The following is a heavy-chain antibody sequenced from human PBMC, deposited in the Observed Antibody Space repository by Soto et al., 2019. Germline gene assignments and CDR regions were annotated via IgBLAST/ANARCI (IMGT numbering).Heavy chain of an antibody. D-gene: IGHD6-6*01. CDR3: AKYSFDSSSSYYYYGMDV. CDR2: ISGSGGTT. CDR1: GFTFSSYA. J-gene: IGHJ6*02. Sequence: GGSLRLSCAASGFTFSSYAMSWVRQAPGKGLEWVSAISGSGGTTYYADSVKGRFTISRDNSKNTLYLQMNSLRAEDTAVYYCAKYSFDSSSSYYYYGMDVWGQGTTVTVSS. V-gene: IGHV3-23*01.